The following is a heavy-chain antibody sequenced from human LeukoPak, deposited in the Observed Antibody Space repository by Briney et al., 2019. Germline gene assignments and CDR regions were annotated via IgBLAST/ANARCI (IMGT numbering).Heavy chain of an antibody. V-gene: IGHV1-2*06. CDR3: ARVENYYYDSSGYYEA. Sequence: ASEKVSCKASGYTFTGYYMHWVRQAPGQGLEWMGRINPNSGGTNYAQKFQGRVTMTRDTSISTAYMELSRLRSDDTAVYYCARVENYYYDSSGYYEAWGQGTLVTVSS. J-gene: IGHJ5*02. D-gene: IGHD3-22*01. CDR2: INPNSGGT. CDR1: GYTFTGYY.